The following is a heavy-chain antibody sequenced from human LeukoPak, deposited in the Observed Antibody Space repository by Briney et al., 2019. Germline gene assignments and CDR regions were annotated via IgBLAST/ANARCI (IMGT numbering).Heavy chain of an antibody. CDR1: GFTFSSYS. V-gene: IGHV3-48*01. CDR2: IRSSSRTI. D-gene: IGHD3-10*01. J-gene: IGHJ4*02. Sequence: GGSLRLSCAASGFTFSSYSMNWVRQAPGKGLEWVSYIRSSSRTIYYADSVKGRFTISRDNAKNSLYLQMNSLRAEDTAVYYCARDGSGRVPEMSAPDYWGQGTLVTVSS. CDR3: ARDGSGRVPEMSAPDY.